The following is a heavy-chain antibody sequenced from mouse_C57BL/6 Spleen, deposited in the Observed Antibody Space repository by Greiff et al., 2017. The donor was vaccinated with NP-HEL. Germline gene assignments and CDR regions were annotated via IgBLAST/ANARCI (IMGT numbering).Heavy chain of an antibody. CDR1: GYTFTDYE. V-gene: IGHV1-15*01. CDR2: IDPETGGT. D-gene: IGHD1-1*01. Sequence: QVQLKQSGAELVRPGASVTLSCKASGYTFTDYEMHWVKQTPVHGLEWIGAIDPETGGTAYNQKFKGKAILTADKSSSTAYMELRSLTSEDSAVYYCTREYYYGSSYGYWGQGTTLTVSS. J-gene: IGHJ2*01. CDR3: TREYYYGSSYGY.